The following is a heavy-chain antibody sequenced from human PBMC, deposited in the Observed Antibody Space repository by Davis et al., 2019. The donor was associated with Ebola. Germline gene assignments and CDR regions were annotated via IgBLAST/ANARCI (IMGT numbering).Heavy chain of an antibody. V-gene: IGHV1-46*01. CDR2: INPSGGST. Sequence: AASVKVSCKASGYTFTSYYMYWVRQAPGQGLEWMGIINPSGGSTTYAQKFQGRVTMTRDTSTSTVYMELSSLRSEDTAVYYCARDGASSSWYGWFDPWGQGTLVTVSS. CDR3: ARDGASSSWYGWFDP. CDR1: GYTFTSYY. J-gene: IGHJ5*02. D-gene: IGHD6-13*01.